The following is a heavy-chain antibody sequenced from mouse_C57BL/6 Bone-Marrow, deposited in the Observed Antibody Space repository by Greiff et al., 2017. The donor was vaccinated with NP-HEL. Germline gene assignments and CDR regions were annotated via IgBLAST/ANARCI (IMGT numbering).Heavy chain of an antibody. CDR1: GYTFTSYW. V-gene: IGHV1-55*01. D-gene: IGHD2-4*01. CDR3: ARFDNDNAWFAY. Sequence: VQLQQPGAELVKPGASVKMSCKASGYTFTSYWITWVKQRPGQGLEWIGDIYPGSGSTNYNEKFKSKATLTVDTSSSTAYMQLSSLTSEDSAVYYGARFDNDNAWFAYWGQGTLVTVSA. CDR2: IYPGSGST. J-gene: IGHJ3*01.